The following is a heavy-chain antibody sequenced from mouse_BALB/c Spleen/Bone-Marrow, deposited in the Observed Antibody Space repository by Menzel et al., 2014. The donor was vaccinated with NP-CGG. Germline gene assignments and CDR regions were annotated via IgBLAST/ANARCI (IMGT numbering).Heavy chain of an antibody. CDR3: ATMIADWYFDV. J-gene: IGHJ1*01. Sequence: VQLKQSGAELVKPGASVKLSCTASGFNIKDTYMHWVKQRPEQGLEWIGWIDPANGNTKYDPKFQGKATITADTSSNTAYLQLSSLTSEDTAVYYCATMIADWYFDVWGAGTTVTVSS. V-gene: IGHV14-3*02. D-gene: IGHD2-4*01. CDR2: IDPANGNT. CDR1: GFNIKDTY.